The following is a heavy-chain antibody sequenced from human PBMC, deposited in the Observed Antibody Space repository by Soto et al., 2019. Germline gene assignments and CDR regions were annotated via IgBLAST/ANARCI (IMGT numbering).Heavy chain of an antibody. CDR1: GGSINTFY. CDR2: IFSSGST. Sequence: SETLSITCTVSGGSINTFYWSWVRQPAGKGLEWIGRIFSSGSTSFNPSLERRVAMSVDTSKNHFSLNLSSVTAADMAVYYCAREGSYSAYNFAHGIQLWSFDFWGQGALVTVSS. D-gene: IGHD5-12*01. J-gene: IGHJ4*02. CDR3: AREGSYSAYNFAHGIQLWSFDF. V-gene: IGHV4-4*07.